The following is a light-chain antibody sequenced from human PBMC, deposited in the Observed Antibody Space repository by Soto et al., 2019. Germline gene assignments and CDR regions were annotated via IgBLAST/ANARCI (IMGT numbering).Light chain of an antibody. CDR1: QDGYNH. V-gene: IGKV1-33*01. Sequence: DIQLTQSPSSLSASVGDRVTITCQASQDGYNHLNWYQQKPGKAPKLLIYDASNLERGVPSRFSGSGSGTDFTFTITTLQPEDFATYYCQQYDALPPAFGPGTKVDIK. CDR2: DAS. CDR3: QQYDALPPA. J-gene: IGKJ3*01.